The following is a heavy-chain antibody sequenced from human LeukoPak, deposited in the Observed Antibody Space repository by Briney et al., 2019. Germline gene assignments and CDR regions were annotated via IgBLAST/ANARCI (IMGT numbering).Heavy chain of an antibody. CDR1: GYTFTSYD. Sequence: GASVKVSCKASGYTFTSYDINWVRQATGQGLEWMGWMNPNSGNTGYAQKFQGRVTMTRDTSISTAYMELSRLRSDDTAVYYCARGSPYSSSWEGFDYWGQGTLVTVSS. J-gene: IGHJ4*02. CDR2: MNPNSGNT. V-gene: IGHV1-8*01. CDR3: ARGSPYSSSWEGFDY. D-gene: IGHD6-13*01.